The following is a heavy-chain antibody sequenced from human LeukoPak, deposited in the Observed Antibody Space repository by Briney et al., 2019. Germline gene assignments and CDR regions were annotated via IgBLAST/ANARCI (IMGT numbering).Heavy chain of an antibody. V-gene: IGHV3-53*01. J-gene: IGHJ6*03. CDR1: GFTVSSNF. CDR3: ARDGYGYNYMDV. Sequence: PGGSLRLSCVPSGFTVSSNFMSWVRQAPGKGLGWVSVIYSGGTTYYADSVKGRFTISRDNSKNTLYLQMNSLRAEDTAMYYCARDGYGYNYMDVWGKGTTVTVSS. CDR2: IYSGGTT. D-gene: IGHD1-1*01.